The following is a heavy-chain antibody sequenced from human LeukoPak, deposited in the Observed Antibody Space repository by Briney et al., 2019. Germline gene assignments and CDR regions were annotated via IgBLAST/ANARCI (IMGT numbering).Heavy chain of an antibody. V-gene: IGHV4-4*09. CDR1: GASISNYY. CDR3: ARLGNYHDF. Sequence: SETLSLTCTVSGASISNYYWSWIRQTPGKGLEWMGHIHSSGGSSYYPSLKSRLTLSIDTSRNQLSLKLPSVTAADTAVYFCARLGNYHDFWGQGALVTVSS. D-gene: IGHD1-26*01. J-gene: IGHJ4*02. CDR2: IHSSGGS.